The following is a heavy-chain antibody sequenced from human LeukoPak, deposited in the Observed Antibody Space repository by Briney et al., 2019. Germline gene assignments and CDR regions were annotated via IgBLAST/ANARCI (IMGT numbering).Heavy chain of an antibody. V-gene: IGHV3-7*01. Sequence: GGSLRLSCAASGFTFRTYWMSWVRQAPGKGLEWVASINQGGSETYYVESVKGRFTISRDNAMNSFFLQMNSLRAEDTAVYYCARLIGDRTIYDYWGQGALVTVSS. CDR1: GFTFRTYW. J-gene: IGHJ4*02. CDR2: INQGGSET. CDR3: ARLIGDRTIYDY. D-gene: IGHD6-6*01.